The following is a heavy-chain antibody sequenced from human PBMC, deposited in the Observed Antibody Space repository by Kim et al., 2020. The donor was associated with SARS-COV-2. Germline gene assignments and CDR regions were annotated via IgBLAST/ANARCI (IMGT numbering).Heavy chain of an antibody. CDR2: IKQDGSEK. D-gene: IGHD6-13*01. CDR1: GFTFSSYW. Sequence: GGSLRLSCAASGFTFSSYWMSWVRQAPGKGLEWVANIKQDGSEKYYVDSVKGRFTISRDNAKNSLYLQMNSLRAEDTAVYYCARVPIAAAGTGPYYYYGMDVWGQGTTVTVSS. CDR3: ARVPIAAAGTGPYYYYGMDV. V-gene: IGHV3-7*03. J-gene: IGHJ6*02.